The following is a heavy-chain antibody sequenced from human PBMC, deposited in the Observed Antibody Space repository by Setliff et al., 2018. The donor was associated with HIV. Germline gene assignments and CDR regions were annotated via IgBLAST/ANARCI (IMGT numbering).Heavy chain of an antibody. CDR2: ISSSSSYI. J-gene: IGHJ5*02. Sequence: GESLKISCAASGFTFSSYSMNWVRQAPGKGLEWVSSISSSSSYIYYADSVKGRFTISRDNAKNSVHLQMTSLRAEDTAVYYCASSGSGSYINWFGPWGQGTLVTVSS. D-gene: IGHD3-10*01. V-gene: IGHV3-21*01. CDR1: GFTFSSYS. CDR3: ASSGSGSYINWFGP.